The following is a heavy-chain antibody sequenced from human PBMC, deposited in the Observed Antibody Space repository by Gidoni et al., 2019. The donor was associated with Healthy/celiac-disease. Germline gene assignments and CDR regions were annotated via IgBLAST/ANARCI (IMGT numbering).Heavy chain of an antibody. CDR2: ISGSGGST. V-gene: IGHV3-23*01. CDR3: AKDLPVAGTTTGLFDY. D-gene: IGHD6-19*01. Sequence: EVQLLESGGGLVQPGGSLRLPCAAPGFPFIIYAMSWVRQAPGKGLEWVSAISGSGGSTYYADSVKGRFTISRDNSKNTLYLQMNSLRAEDTAVYYCAKDLPVAGTTTGLFDYWGQGTLVTVSS. CDR1: GFPFIIYA. J-gene: IGHJ4*02.